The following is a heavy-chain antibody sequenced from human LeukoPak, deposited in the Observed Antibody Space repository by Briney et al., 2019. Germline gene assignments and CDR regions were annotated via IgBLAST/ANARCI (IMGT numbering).Heavy chain of an antibody. CDR2: ISYDGSNK. CDR1: GFTFSSYA. Sequence: PGGSLRLSCAASGFTFSSYAMHWVRQAPGKGLEWVAVISYDGSNKYYADSVKGRFTISRDNSKNTLYLQMNSLRAEDTAVYYCARGTIAMVRGVIDYWGQGTLVTVSS. D-gene: IGHD3-10*01. CDR3: ARGTIAMVRGVIDY. V-gene: IGHV3-30-3*01. J-gene: IGHJ4*02.